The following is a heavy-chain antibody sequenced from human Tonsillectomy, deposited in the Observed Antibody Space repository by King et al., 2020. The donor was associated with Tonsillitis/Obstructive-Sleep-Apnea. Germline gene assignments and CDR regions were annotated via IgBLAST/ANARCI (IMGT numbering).Heavy chain of an antibody. D-gene: IGHD1-26*01. CDR3: ARGESGGYPETFDY. CDR2: INYSGNT. Sequence: VQLQESGPGLVKPSETLSLTCTVSGGSISGFYWSWIRQPPGKGLEWLGHINYSGNTNSNPSLKSRVTISVDTSKNQFSLKLISVTAADTAVYYCARGESGGYPETFDYWGPGTLVTVSS. CDR1: GGSISGFY. J-gene: IGHJ4*02. V-gene: IGHV4-59*01.